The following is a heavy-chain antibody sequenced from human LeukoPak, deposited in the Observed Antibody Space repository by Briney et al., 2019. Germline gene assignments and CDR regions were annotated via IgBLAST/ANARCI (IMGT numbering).Heavy chain of an antibody. J-gene: IGHJ4*02. D-gene: IGHD4-17*01. CDR1: GGSFSGYY. Sequence: SETLSLTCAVYGGSFSGYYWSWIRQPPGKGLEWIGEINHSGSTNYNPSPKSRVTISVDTSKNQFSLKLSSVTAADTAVYYCARMKEGHGDYFDYWGQGTLVTVSS. CDR3: ARMKEGHGDYFDY. CDR2: INHSGST. V-gene: IGHV4-34*01.